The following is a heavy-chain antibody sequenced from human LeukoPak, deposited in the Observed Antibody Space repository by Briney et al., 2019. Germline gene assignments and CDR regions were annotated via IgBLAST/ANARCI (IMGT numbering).Heavy chain of an antibody. V-gene: IGHV1-46*01. J-gene: IGHJ3*02. Sequence: GASVKVSCKASGYTFTSYYVHWVRQAPGQGLEWMRIINPSGGSTSYAQKFQGRVTMTRDTSTSTVYMELSSLRSEDTAVYYCARDGGEEDSGYDYSEAFEIWGQGTMVTVSS. CDR1: GYTFTSYY. CDR3: ARDGGEEDSGYDYSEAFEI. D-gene: IGHD5-12*01. CDR2: INPSGGST.